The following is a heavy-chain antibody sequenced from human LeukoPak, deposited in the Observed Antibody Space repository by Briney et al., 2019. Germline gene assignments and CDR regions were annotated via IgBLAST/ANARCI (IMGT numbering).Heavy chain of an antibody. Sequence: KTSETLSLTCAVYGGSCSGYYWSWIRQPPGKGLEWIGEINHSGSTNYNPSLKSRVTISVDTSKNQFSLKLSSVTAADTAVYYCARGYSGSYYGVDYWGQGTLVTVST. V-gene: IGHV4-34*01. CDR3: ARGYSGSYYGVDY. CDR1: GGSCSGYY. J-gene: IGHJ4*02. D-gene: IGHD1-26*01. CDR2: INHSGST.